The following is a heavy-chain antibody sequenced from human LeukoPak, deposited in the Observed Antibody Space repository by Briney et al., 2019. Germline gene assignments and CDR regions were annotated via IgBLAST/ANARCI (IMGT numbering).Heavy chain of an antibody. Sequence: GGSLRLSCAASGFTFSSYAMSWVRQAPGKGLEWVSAISGSGGSTYYADSVKGRFTISRDNSKNTMFLQMNSLRADDTAVYYCARDSYEFWSGYSHAFDIWGQGTLVTVSS. V-gene: IGHV3-23*01. CDR3: ARDSYEFWSGYSHAFDI. CDR1: GFTFSSYA. J-gene: IGHJ3*02. CDR2: ISGSGGST. D-gene: IGHD3-3*01.